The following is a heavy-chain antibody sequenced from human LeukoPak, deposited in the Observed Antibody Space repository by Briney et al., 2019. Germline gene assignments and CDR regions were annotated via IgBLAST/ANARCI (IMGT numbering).Heavy chain of an antibody. J-gene: IGHJ4*02. V-gene: IGHV3-66*01. CDR2: IYSGGST. CDR3: AYPSFYDFWSGDIPH. CDR1: GFTVSSNY. D-gene: IGHD3-3*01. Sequence: PGGSLRLSCAASGFTVSSNYMSWVRQAPGKGLEWVSVIYSGGSTYYADSVKGRFTISRDNSENTLYLQMNSLRAEDTAVYYCAYPSFYDFWSGDIPHWGQGTLVTVSS.